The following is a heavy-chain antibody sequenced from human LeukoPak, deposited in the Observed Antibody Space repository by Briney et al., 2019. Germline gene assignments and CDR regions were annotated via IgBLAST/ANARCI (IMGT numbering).Heavy chain of an antibody. CDR1: GYTFTSYG. J-gene: IGHJ5*02. D-gene: IGHD6-13*01. Sequence: ASVKVSCKASGYTFTSYGISWVRQAPGQGLEWMGWISAYNGNTNYAQKLQGRVTMTTDTSTSTAYMELRSLRSDDTAVYYCARDHTQDWYSSSSDWFDPWGQGTLVTVSS. CDR3: ARDHTQDWYSSSSDWFDP. CDR2: ISAYNGNT. V-gene: IGHV1-18*01.